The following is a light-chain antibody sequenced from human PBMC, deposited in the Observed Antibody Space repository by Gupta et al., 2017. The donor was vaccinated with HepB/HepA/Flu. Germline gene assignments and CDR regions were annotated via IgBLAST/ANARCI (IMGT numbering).Light chain of an antibody. V-gene: IGLV2-18*02. CDR3: SSYTSSSTSV. Sequence: QSALTQPPSVSGSPGQSVTISCTGTSSDVGSYNRVSWYQQPPGTAHRLMIYEVSNRPSGVPARFSGSKSGNTASLTISALQAEDEADYYCSSYTSSSTSVFGGGTKLTVL. CDR2: EVS. J-gene: IGLJ3*02. CDR1: SSDVGSYNR.